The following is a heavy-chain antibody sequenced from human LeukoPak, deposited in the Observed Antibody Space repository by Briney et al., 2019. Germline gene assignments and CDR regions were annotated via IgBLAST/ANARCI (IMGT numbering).Heavy chain of an antibody. CDR1: GGSISTYY. CDR2: IHYSGST. J-gene: IGHJ4*02. D-gene: IGHD3-22*01. CDR3: ARGYFDNSGYSVPFHY. Sequence: SETLSLTCTVSGGSISTYYWSWLRQPPGKGLEWIGYIHYSGSTNYNPSLTSRVTISVDTSKNQFSLKLSSVTAADTAVYYCARGYFDNSGYSVPFHYWGQGTLVTVSS. V-gene: IGHV4-59*01.